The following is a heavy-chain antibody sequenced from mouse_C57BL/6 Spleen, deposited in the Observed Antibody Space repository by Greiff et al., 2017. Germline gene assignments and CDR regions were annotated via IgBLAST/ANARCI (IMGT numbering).Heavy chain of an antibody. CDR3: ARHGGGTEAMDY. D-gene: IGHD4-1*01. CDR2: IWSDGST. J-gene: IGHJ4*01. V-gene: IGHV2-6-1*01. CDR1: GFSLTSYG. Sequence: QVQLKQSGPGLVAPSQSLSITCTVSGFSLTSYGVHWVRQPPGKGLEWLVVIWSDGSTTYNSALKSRLSISKDNSKSQVFLKMNSLQTDDTAMYYCARHGGGTEAMDYWGQGTSVTVSS.